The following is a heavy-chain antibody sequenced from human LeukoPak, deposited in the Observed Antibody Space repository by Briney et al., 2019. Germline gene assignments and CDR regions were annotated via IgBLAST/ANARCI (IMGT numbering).Heavy chain of an antibody. CDR2: ISGSDGST. J-gene: IGHJ4*02. CDR3: AKFDGYSYGYDY. CDR1: GFTFSSYA. V-gene: IGHV3-23*01. D-gene: IGHD5-18*01. Sequence: PGGSLRLSCAASGFTFSSYAMSWVRQAPGKGLEWVSAISGSDGSTYYADSVKGRFTISRDNSKNTLYLQMNSLRAEDTAVYYCAKFDGYSYGYDYWGQGTLVTVSS.